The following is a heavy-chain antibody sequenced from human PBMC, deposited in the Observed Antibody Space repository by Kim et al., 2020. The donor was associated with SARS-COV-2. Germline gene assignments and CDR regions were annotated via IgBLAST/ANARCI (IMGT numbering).Heavy chain of an antibody. D-gene: IGHD3-9*01. J-gene: IGHJ6*02. V-gene: IGHV3-21*04. CDR3: ARDTDWVGYGMDV. Sequence: GGSLRLSCAASGFTFSSYSMNWVRQAPGKGLEWVSSISSSSSYIYYADSVKGRFTISRDNAKNSLYLQMNSLRAEDTAVYYCARDTDWVGYGMDVWGQGTTVTVSS. CDR2: ISSSSSYI. CDR1: GFTFSSYS.